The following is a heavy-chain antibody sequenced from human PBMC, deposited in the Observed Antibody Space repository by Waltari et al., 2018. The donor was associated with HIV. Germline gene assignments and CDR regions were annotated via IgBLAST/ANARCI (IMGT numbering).Heavy chain of an antibody. D-gene: IGHD3-10*01. CDR2: FDPEDEET. J-gene: IGHJ6*02. CDR1: GHTLSELS. CDR3: VTDFSGMVRAYSYYSLDV. Sequence: QVQLVQSGAEVKKPGASVKVSCKVSGHTLSELSMHWVRQVPGKGLEWMGNFDPEDEETIYAQKFQGRVTMTEDTSSDTAYMELSSLTSGDTAVYYCVTDFSGMVRAYSYYSLDVWGQGTTVTVSS. V-gene: IGHV1-24*01.